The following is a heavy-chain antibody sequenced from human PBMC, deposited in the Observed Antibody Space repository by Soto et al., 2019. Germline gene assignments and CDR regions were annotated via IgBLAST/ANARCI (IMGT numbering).Heavy chain of an antibody. D-gene: IGHD2-21*01. V-gene: IGHV4-38-2*02. CDR2: IIYSGDI. J-gene: IGHJ5*02. CDR3: ATLPPRIVVSLLPIPT. Sequence: SETLSLTCNVSGASISSYNYWGWFRQPPGKGLEWIGRIIYSGDIMYSPSLQSRPTLFVDTSKNQFSLRLSSVTAADTAVYYCATLPPRIVVSLLPIPTWGQGILVTVSS. CDR1: GASISSYNY.